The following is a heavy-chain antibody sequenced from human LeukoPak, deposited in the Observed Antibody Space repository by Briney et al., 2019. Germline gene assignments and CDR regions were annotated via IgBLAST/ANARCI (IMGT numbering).Heavy chain of an antibody. CDR1: GYTFTSYG. CDR3: ARDGDVGVQSWFDP. J-gene: IGHJ5*02. D-gene: IGHD1-26*01. Sequence: ASVKVSCKASGYTFTSYGISWVRQAPGQGLEWMGWISAYNGNTNYAQNLQGRVTMTTDTSTSTDYMQLRSVKSDETAVYYCARDGDVGVQSWFDPWGQRALVTVSS. CDR2: ISAYNGNT. V-gene: IGHV1-18*01.